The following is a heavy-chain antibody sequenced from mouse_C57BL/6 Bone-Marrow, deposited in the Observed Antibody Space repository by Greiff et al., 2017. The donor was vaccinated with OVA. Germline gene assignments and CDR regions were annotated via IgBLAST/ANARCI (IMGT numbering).Heavy chain of an antibody. Sequence: QVQLKESGAELVKPGASVKISCKASGYAFSSYWMNWVKQRPGKGLEWIGQLYPGDGDTNYNGKLKGKATLTADKSSSTAYMQLSSLTSEDSAVYFCARSARLLSLYYFDYGGQGTTLTVSS. J-gene: IGHJ2*01. V-gene: IGHV1-80*01. CDR2: LYPGDGDT. CDR3: ARSARLLSLYYFDY. CDR1: GYAFSSYW. D-gene: IGHD1-1*01.